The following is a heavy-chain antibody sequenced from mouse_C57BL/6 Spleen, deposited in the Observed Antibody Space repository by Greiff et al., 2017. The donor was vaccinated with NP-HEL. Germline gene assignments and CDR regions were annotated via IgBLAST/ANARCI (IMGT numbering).Heavy chain of an antibody. CDR2: ISSGGSYT. CDR3: ARVPLDY. Sequence: EVNVVESGGDLVKPGGSLKLSCAASGFTFSSYGMSWVRQTPDKRLEWVATISSGGSYTYYPDSVKGRFTISRDNAKNTLYLQMSSLKSEDTAMYYCARVPLDYWGQGTSVTVSS. J-gene: IGHJ4*01. V-gene: IGHV5-6*01. CDR1: GFTFSSYG. D-gene: IGHD5-1*01.